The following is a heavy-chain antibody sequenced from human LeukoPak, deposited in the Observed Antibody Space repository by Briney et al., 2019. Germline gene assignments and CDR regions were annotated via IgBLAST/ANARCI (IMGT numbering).Heavy chain of an antibody. J-gene: IGHJ4*02. V-gene: IGHV4-39*01. CDR3: ARQPYYYDSSGYWFDY. CDR1: GGSISSSSYY. Sequence: NSSETLSLTCTVSGGSISSSSYYWGWIRQPPGKGLEWIGSIYYSGSTYYNPSLKSRVTISVDTSKNQFSLKLSSVTAADTAVYYCARQPYYYDSSGYWFDYWGQGTLVTVSS. CDR2: IYYSGST. D-gene: IGHD3-22*01.